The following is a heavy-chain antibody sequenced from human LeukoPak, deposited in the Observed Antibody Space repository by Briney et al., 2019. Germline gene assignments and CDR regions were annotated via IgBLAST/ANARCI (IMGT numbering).Heavy chain of an antibody. V-gene: IGHV3-23*01. CDR3: ANWGDCDVLTGYYVSDY. CDR2: ITGSGGNT. CDR1: GFTFSNYA. J-gene: IGHJ4*02. Sequence: PGGSLRLSCVASGFTFSNYAMSWVRQAPGKGLEWVSAITGSGGNTYYEDSVKGRFTISRDNSKNTVFLQMNSLRAEDTAVYYCANWGDCDVLTGYYVSDYWGQGTLVTVSS. D-gene: IGHD3-9*01.